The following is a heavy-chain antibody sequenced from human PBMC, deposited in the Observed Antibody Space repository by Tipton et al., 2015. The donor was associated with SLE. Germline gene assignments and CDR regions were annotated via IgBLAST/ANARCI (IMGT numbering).Heavy chain of an antibody. CDR2: IYTSGST. V-gene: IGHV4-4*08. J-gene: IGHJ5*02. CDR1: GGSISSYY. CDR3: ARALVGWFGP. Sequence: TLSLTCTVSGGSISSYYWGWIRQPPGKGLEWIGYIYTSGSTNYNPSLKSRVTISVDTSKNQFSLKLSSVTAADTAVYYCARALVGWFGPWGQGTLVTVSS. D-gene: IGHD2-21*01.